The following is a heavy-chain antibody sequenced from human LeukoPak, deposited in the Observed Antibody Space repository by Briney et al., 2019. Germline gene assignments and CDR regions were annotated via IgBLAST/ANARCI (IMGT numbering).Heavy chain of an antibody. J-gene: IGHJ4*02. CDR2: IYYRGST. Sequence: SETLSLTCTVSGGSISSSSYYWGWIRQPPGKGLEWSGSIYYRGSTYYNPSLKSRVTISVDTSKNQFSLKLSSVTAADTAVYYCARQRYYGSGSLLHFDYWGQGTLVTVSS. CDR3: ARQRYYGSGSLLHFDY. CDR1: GGSISSSSYY. D-gene: IGHD3-10*01. V-gene: IGHV4-39*01.